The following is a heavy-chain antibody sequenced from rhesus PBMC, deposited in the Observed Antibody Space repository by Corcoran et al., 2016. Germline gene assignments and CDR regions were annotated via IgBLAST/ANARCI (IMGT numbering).Heavy chain of an antibody. V-gene: IGHV4-169*02. CDR1: GGSISSSY. D-gene: IGHD6-31*01. Sequence: QLQLQESGPGLVKPSETLSVTCAVSGGSISSSYWSWIRQAPGKGLEWIGYIYGSGSSTNYNPSLKNRVTISIDTSKNQFSLKLSSVTAADTAVYYCAREVIAAAGMDYWGQGVLVTVSS. CDR2: IYGSGSST. CDR3: AREVIAAAGMDY. J-gene: IGHJ4*01.